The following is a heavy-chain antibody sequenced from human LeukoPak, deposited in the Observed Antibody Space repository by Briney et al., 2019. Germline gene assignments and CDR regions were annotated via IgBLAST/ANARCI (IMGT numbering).Heavy chain of an antibody. Sequence: GGSLRLSCAASGFTFSSYWMYWVRQAPGKGLVWVSRINSDGSSTSHADSVKGRFTISRDNAKNTLYLQMNRLRAEDTAVYYCAREGGYSHAFDYWGQGTLVTVSS. J-gene: IGHJ4*02. D-gene: IGHD3-22*01. CDR2: INSDGSST. V-gene: IGHV3-74*01. CDR3: AREGGYSHAFDY. CDR1: GFTFSSYW.